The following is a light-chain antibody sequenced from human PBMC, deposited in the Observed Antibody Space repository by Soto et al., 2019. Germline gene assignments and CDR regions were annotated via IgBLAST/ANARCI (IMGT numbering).Light chain of an antibody. V-gene: IGKV1-16*01. CDR1: QNIINY. CDR3: QQYNTYSRT. J-gene: IGKJ1*01. CDR2: AAS. Sequence: DIQMTQSPSSLSASVRDRVTITCRASQNIINYLNWYQQKPGRAPKILIYAASNLQSGVPSRFSGSGSGTEFTLTISSLQPDDFATYYCQQYNTYSRTFGQGTKVDIK.